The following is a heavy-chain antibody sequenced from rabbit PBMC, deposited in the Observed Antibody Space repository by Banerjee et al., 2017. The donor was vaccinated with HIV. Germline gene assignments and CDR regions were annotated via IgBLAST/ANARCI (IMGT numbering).Heavy chain of an antibody. Sequence: QEQLEESGGDLVKPEGSLTLTCTASGFSFSSSYWISWVRQAPGKGLEWIAFIDAGTSGITYYASWAKGRFTITRSTSLNTVTLQMTSLTAADTATYFCARDLTGVTGWNFNLWGPGHPGHRL. J-gene: IGHJ4*01. CDR3: ARDLTGVTGWNFNL. D-gene: IGHD7-1*01. CDR1: GFSFSSSYW. V-gene: IGHV1S45*01. CDR2: IDAGTSGIT.